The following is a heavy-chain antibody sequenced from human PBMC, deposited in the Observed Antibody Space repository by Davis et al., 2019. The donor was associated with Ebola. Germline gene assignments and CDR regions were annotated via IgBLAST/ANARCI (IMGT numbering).Heavy chain of an antibody. D-gene: IGHD3-22*01. J-gene: IGHJ4*02. V-gene: IGHV6-1*01. CDR3: ARDPPYDQGYDY. CDR1: GDSVSSNTAA. Sequence: SQTLSLTCAISGDSVSSNTAAWNCIRQPPSRGLEWLGRTYYRSKWFVDYAVSVKSRMTINSDTSKNQFSLQLSSVTPEDTAVYYCARDPPYDQGYDYWGQGILVTVSS. CDR2: TYYRSKWFV.